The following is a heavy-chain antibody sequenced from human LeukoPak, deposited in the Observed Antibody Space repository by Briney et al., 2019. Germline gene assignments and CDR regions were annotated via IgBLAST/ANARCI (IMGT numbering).Heavy chain of an antibody. Sequence: ASVKVSCKASGYTFTSYYMHWVRQAPGQGLEWMGIINPSGGSTSYAQEFQGRVTMHRDVSTSTVYMELSSLRSEDTAVCYCARGATAMVPDYGGQGTVVTVSS. CDR2: INPSGGST. D-gene: IGHD5-18*01. CDR3: ARGATAMVPDY. V-gene: IGHV1-46*01. J-gene: IGHJ4*02. CDR1: GYTFTSYY.